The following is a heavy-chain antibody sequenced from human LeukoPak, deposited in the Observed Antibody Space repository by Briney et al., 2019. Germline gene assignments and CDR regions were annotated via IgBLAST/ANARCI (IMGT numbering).Heavy chain of an antibody. Sequence: KPSETLSLTCTVSGGSISRYYWSWIRQPPGKGLEWIGYIYYSGSTNYNPSLKSRVTISVDTSKNQFSLKLSSVTAADTAVYYCARDTGGYGDGAFDIWGQGTMVTVSS. CDR3: ARDTGGYGDGAFDI. J-gene: IGHJ3*02. D-gene: IGHD4-17*01. CDR1: GGSISRYY. CDR2: IYYSGST. V-gene: IGHV4-59*01.